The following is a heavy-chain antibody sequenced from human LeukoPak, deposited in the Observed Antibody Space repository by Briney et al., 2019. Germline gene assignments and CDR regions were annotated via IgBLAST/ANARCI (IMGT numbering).Heavy chain of an antibody. CDR1: GGSISSYY. Sequence: SETLSLTCTVSGGSISSYYWSWFRQTPGQGPEWIGYLYYSGSTKYNPSLKSRVTISVDRSKNQFSLKLNSVTAADTAVYYCARYWGVQLWPHWYFDLWGRGSLVTVSS. J-gene: IGHJ2*01. D-gene: IGHD5-18*01. CDR2: LYYSGST. V-gene: IGHV4-59*01. CDR3: ARYWGVQLWPHWYFDL.